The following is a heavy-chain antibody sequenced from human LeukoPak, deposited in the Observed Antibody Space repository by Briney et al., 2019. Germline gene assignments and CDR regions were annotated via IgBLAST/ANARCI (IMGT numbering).Heavy chain of an antibody. J-gene: IGHJ4*02. CDR3: TSIDDYVWGSYRYGDY. CDR1: GFTFSNAW. CDR2: IKSKTDGGTT. Sequence: PGGSLRLSCAASGFTFSNAWMSWVRQAPGKGLEWVGRIKSKTDGGTTDYAAPAKGRFTISRDDSKNTLYLQMNSLKTEDTAVYYCTSIDDYVWGSYRYGDYWGQGTLVTVSS. V-gene: IGHV3-15*01. D-gene: IGHD3-16*02.